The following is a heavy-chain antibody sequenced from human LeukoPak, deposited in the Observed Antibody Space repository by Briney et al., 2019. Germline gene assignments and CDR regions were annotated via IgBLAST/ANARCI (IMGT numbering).Heavy chain of an antibody. V-gene: IGHV4-39*07. D-gene: IGHD3-16*01. CDR3: ARLGGYSGPFDY. CDR1: GGSISSSSYY. J-gene: IGHJ4*02. Sequence: SETLSLTCTVSGGSISSSSYYWGWIRQPPGKGLEWIGSIYYSGSTNYNPSLKSRVTMSVDTSKNQFSLKLSSVTAADTAVYYCARLGGYSGPFDYWGQGTLVTVSS. CDR2: IYYSGST.